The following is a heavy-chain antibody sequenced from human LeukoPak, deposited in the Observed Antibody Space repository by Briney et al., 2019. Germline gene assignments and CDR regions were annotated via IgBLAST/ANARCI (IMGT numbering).Heavy chain of an antibody. CDR3: AKDPEGFWSGPPFS. CDR2: ISGSGGST. CDR1: GFTFSSYA. D-gene: IGHD3-3*01. J-gene: IGHJ5*02. V-gene: IGHV3-23*01. Sequence: PGGSLRLSCAASGFTFSSYAMSWVRQAPGKGLEWVSAISGSGGSTYYADSVKGRFTISRDNSKNTLYLQMNSLRAEDTAVYYCAKDPEGFWSGPPFSWGQGTLVTVSS.